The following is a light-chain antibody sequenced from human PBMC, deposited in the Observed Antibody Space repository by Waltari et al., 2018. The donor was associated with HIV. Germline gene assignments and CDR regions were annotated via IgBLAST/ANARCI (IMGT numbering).Light chain of an antibody. Sequence: QSALTPPPSASGSPGQSVTISCTGTNSDIGGYNYVSWYQQHPGKAPKLVMSEVTKRPSGVPGRFSGSKSGTTASLTVSGLQAEDEADYYCSSYANKNGFYVVFGGGTRLTVL. V-gene: IGLV2-8*01. CDR1: NSDIGGYNY. J-gene: IGLJ2*01. CDR2: EVT. CDR3: SSYANKNGFYVV.